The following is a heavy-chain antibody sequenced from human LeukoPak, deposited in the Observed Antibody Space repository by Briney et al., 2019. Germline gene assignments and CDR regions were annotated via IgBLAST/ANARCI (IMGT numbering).Heavy chain of an antibody. CDR2: IWYDGINK. J-gene: IGHJ4*02. D-gene: IGHD1-20*01. Sequence: GSLRLSCAASGFIFSHYTMTWVRQAPGKGLEWVAVIWYDGINKYYADSVEGRFTISRDNSKNMLYLQMNSLRAEDTAVYYCARVLTGTTGGGVFDYWGQGTLVTVSS. V-gene: IGHV3-33*08. CDR1: GFIFSHYT. CDR3: ARVLTGTTGGGVFDY.